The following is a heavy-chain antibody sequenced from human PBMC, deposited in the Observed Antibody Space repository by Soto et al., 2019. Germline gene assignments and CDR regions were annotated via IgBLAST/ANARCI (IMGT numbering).Heavy chain of an antibody. J-gene: IGHJ4*02. CDR3: ARRLAAAGTGFDN. CDR2: IIPIFGTA. D-gene: IGHD6-13*01. CDR1: GGTFSSYA. Sequence: SVKVPCKASGGTFSSYAISWVRQAPGQGPEWMGGIIPIFGTANYAQKFQGRVTMTADKGTSTAYMELSSLSSEDTAVYYCARRLAAAGTGFDNWGQGTLVTVSS. V-gene: IGHV1-69*06.